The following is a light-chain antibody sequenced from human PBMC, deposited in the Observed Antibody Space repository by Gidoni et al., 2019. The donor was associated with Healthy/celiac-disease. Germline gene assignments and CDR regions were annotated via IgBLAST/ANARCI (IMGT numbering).Light chain of an antibody. CDR2: DAS. J-gene: IGKJ5*01. CDR3: QQRSNWPSIT. V-gene: IGKV3-11*01. CDR1: QSVSSY. Sequence: EIVLTQSPATLSLSPGEIATLSCRASQSVSSYLDWYQQKPGQAPRLIIYDASNRATGIPARLSGSGSGTDCTLTISSLEPEDFAVYDCQQRSNWPSITFGQGTRLEIK.